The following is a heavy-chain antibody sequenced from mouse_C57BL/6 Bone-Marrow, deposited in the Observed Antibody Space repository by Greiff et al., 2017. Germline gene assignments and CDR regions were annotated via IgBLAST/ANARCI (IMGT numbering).Heavy chain of an antibody. CDR3: SRDGYYSPFYAMDY. D-gene: IGHD2-12*01. CDR2: IYPADGNT. V-gene: IGHV14-3*01. CDR1: GFNFKNYY. J-gene: IGHJ4*01. Sequence: VQLQQSVAELVRPGASVKLSCTASGFNFKNYYMHWVKQRPGQGLEWIGRIYPADGNTNYTPKFQGKATITADTSSNTAYMQLSSLTSEDSAVYSCSRDGYYSPFYAMDYWGKGTSVTVSS.